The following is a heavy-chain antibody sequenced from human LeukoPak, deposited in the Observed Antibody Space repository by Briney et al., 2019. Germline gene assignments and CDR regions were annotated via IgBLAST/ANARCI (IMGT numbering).Heavy chain of an antibody. D-gene: IGHD3-3*01. V-gene: IGHV3-30*01. CDR1: GFTFSSYA. CDR2: ISYDGSNK. CDR3: ARARKASQYDFWSGYPIDY. J-gene: IGHJ4*02. Sequence: GGSLRLSCAASGFTFSSYAMHWVRQAPGKGLEWVAVISYDGSNKYYADSVKGRFSISGDNSENTLYLQMNSLRAEDTAVYYCARARKASQYDFWSGYPIDYWGQGTLVTVSS.